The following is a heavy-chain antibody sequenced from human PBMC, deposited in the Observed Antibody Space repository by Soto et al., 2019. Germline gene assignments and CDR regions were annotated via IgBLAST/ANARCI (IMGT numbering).Heavy chain of an antibody. V-gene: IGHV4-4*07. J-gene: IGHJ5*02. Sequence: ETLSLSCPVSGDSMNSYHWSWIRQPAGKGLEWIGHIHSSGSTNYNPSLKSRVTMSFDTSKNQFSLRLMSLTAADTAVYYCARDQGVAAAGITWFDPWGQGSLVTVSS. CDR3: ARDQGVAAAGITWFDP. D-gene: IGHD6-13*01. CDR2: IHSSGST. CDR1: GDSMNSYH.